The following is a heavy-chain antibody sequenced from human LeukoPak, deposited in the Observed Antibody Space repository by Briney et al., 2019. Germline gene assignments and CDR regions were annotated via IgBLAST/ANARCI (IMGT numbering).Heavy chain of an antibody. D-gene: IGHD3-22*01. J-gene: IGHJ3*01. Sequence: SETLSLTCTVSGGPISSHYWSWIRQPPGEGLEWIGYISYSGRINYNPSLKSRVTLSLDTSKNQFSLTLTSVTAADTAVYYCARENYDSSGYYGAFDVWGQGTVVTVSS. V-gene: IGHV4-59*11. CDR1: GGPISSHY. CDR3: ARENYDSSGYYGAFDV. CDR2: ISYSGRI.